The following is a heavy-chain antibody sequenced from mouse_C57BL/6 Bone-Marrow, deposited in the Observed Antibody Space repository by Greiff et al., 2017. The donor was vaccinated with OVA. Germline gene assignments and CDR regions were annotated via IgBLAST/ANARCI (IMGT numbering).Heavy chain of an antibody. D-gene: IGHD2-2*01. CDR3: AGGYAWFAY. Sequence: VQLQQSGAELVRPGSSVKMSCKTSGYTFTSYGINWVKQRPGQGLEWIGYLYIGNGSTEYNEKFKGKATLTSDTSSSTAYVQLSSLTSEDAAIDFCAGGYAWFAYWGQGTLVTVSA. CDR1: GYTFTSYG. J-gene: IGHJ3*01. V-gene: IGHV1-58*01. CDR2: LYIGNGST.